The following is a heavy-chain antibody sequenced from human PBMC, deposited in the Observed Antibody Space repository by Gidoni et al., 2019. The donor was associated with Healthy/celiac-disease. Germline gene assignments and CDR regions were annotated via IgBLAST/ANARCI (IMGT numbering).Heavy chain of an antibody. CDR2: IYHSGST. J-gene: IGHJ6*02. D-gene: IGHD6-13*01. Sequence: QVQLQESGPGLVKPSGTLSLTCAVSGGSIRSRNWWSWVRQPPGKGLEWIGEIYHSGSTTYNPSLKSRVTISVDKSKNQFSLKLSSVTAADTAVYYCARDPSSSWYDGMDVWGQGTTVTVSS. CDR3: ARDPSSSWYDGMDV. V-gene: IGHV4-4*02. CDR1: GGSIRSRNW.